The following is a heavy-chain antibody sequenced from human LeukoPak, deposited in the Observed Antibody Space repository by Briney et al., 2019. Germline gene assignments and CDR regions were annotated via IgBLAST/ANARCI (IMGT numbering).Heavy chain of an antibody. V-gene: IGHV3-23*01. CDR3: GKDRSSGSVLFSPKRFDP. D-gene: IGHD6-19*01. J-gene: IGHJ5*02. CDR1: GFTFSSYA. CDR2: ISGSGGST. Sequence: PGGSLRLSCAASGFTFSSYAMSWVRQAPGKGLEWVSAISGSGGSTYYADSVKGRFTISRDNSKNTLYLQMNSLRAEDTAVYYCGKDRSSGSVLFSPKRFDPWGQGTLVTVSS.